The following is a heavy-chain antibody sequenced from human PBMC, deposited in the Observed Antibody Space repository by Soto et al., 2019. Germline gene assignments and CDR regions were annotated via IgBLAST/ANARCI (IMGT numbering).Heavy chain of an antibody. CDR3: AREAPMDV. J-gene: IGHJ6*02. CDR1: GFTVSSKC. V-gene: IGHV3-53*01. Sequence: GSLSLSCAASGFTVSSKCMSWVRQAPGKGLEWVSIIWSAGLIYYADSVRGRFTISRDISKNILYLEMTSLRADDTAVYYCAREAPMDVWGQGTTVTVS. CDR2: IWSAGLI.